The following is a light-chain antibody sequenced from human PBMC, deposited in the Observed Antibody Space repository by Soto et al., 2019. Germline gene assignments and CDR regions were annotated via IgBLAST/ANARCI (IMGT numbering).Light chain of an antibody. Sequence: DIQMTQSPSSLSASVGDSVSITCRASQTITTFLNWYQQKPGKAPKLLMSAASSLETAVPSRFIGSGSGTDFTLTITSLQPEDFATYYCQQSFKTPCTFGPGTKVDVK. J-gene: IGKJ3*01. CDR1: QTITTF. CDR2: AAS. V-gene: IGKV1-39*01. CDR3: QQSFKTPCT.